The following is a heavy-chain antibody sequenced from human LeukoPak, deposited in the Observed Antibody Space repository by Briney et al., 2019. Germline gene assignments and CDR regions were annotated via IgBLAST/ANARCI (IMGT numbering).Heavy chain of an antibody. CDR3: ARDHHGDGKFDY. Sequence: GGSLRLSCAASGFTFSSYWMHWVRPAPGKGLVWVSRINSDGSSTSYADSVKGRFTISRDNSKNTLYLQMNSLRAEDRAVYYCARDHHGDGKFDYWGQGTLVTVSS. CDR1: GFTFSSYW. V-gene: IGHV3-74*01. D-gene: IGHD4-17*01. CDR2: INSDGSST. J-gene: IGHJ4*02.